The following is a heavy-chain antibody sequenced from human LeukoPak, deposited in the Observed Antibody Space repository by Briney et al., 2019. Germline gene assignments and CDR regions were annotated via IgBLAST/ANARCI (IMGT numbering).Heavy chain of an antibody. V-gene: IGHV4-39*07. D-gene: IGHD3-10*01. CDR2: INHSGST. Sequence: PSETLSLTCTVSGGSISSGSYYWSWIRQPPGKGLEWIGEINHSGSTNYNPSLKSRVTISVDTSKNQFSLKLSSVTAADTAVYYCARRITMVRGVISYFDYWGQGTLVTVSS. CDR1: GGSISSGSYY. J-gene: IGHJ4*02. CDR3: ARRITMVRGVISYFDY.